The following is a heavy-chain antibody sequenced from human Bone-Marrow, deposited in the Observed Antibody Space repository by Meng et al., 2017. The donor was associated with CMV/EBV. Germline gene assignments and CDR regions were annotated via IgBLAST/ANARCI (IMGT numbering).Heavy chain of an antibody. J-gene: IGHJ5*02. Sequence: ESLKISCTVSGYSISSGYYWGWIRQPPGKGLEWIGSIYHSGSTYYNPSLKSRVTISVDTSKNQFSLKLSSVTAADTAVYYCARTGVVVIQGWFDPWGQGTLVTVSS. CDR1: GYSISSGYY. CDR2: IYHSGST. V-gene: IGHV4-38-2*02. D-gene: IGHD3-22*01. CDR3: ARTGVVVIQGWFDP.